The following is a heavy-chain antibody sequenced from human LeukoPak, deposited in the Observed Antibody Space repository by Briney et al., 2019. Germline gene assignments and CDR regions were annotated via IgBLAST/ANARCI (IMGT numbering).Heavy chain of an antibody. CDR1: GFTFSDYY. D-gene: IGHD6-13*01. J-gene: IGHJ4*02. Sequence: GGSLRLSCAASGFTFSDYYMSWIRQAPGKGLEWVSYISSSSSYTNYADSVKGRFTISRDNAKNSLYLQMNSLRAEDTAVYYCASSHAAAGNDYWGQGTLVTVSS. V-gene: IGHV3-11*06. CDR2: ISSSSSYT. CDR3: ASSHAAAGNDY.